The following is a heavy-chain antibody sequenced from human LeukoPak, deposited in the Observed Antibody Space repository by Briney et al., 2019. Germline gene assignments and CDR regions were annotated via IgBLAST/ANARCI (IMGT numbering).Heavy chain of an antibody. D-gene: IGHD4-17*01. J-gene: IGHJ4*02. Sequence: PSETLSLTCTVSGGSISSSSYYWGWIRQPPGKGLEWIGSIYYSGSTYYNPSLKSRVTISVDTSKNQFSLKLSSVTAADTAVYYCARHLGVTTVTDPFDYWGQGTLVTVSS. CDR3: ARHLGVTTVTDPFDY. CDR1: GGSISSSSYY. V-gene: IGHV4-39*01. CDR2: IYYSGST.